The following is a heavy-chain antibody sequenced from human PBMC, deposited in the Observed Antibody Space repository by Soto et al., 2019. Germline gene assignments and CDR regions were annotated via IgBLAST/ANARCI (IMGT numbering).Heavy chain of an antibody. CDR1: GYTLTELS. CDR2: FDPEDGET. Sequence: QVQLVQSGAEVKKPGASVKVSCKVSGYTLTELSMHWVRQAPGKGLEWMGGFDPEDGETIYAQKFQGRVTMTEDTSTDTAYMELSSLRSEDTAVYYCATASTSGYSGYDRPLSWFDPWGQGTLVTVSS. CDR3: ATASTSGYSGYDRPLSWFDP. D-gene: IGHD5-12*01. V-gene: IGHV1-24*01. J-gene: IGHJ5*02.